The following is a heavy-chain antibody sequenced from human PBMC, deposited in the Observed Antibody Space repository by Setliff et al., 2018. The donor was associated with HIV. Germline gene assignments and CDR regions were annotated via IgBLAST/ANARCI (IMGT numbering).Heavy chain of an antibody. Sequence: SETLSLTCTVSGGSIGGYYWSWIRQPPGTGLEWLGCIYSGGSTNYNPSLKSRVTISVDSSKNQFSLRLSSVTAADTAVYYCARGDGTTYYYYYYMDVWGKGTTVTVSS. V-gene: IGHV4-59*01. J-gene: IGHJ6*03. CDR1: GGSIGGYY. CDR3: ARGDGTTYYYYYYMDV. D-gene: IGHD1-7*01. CDR2: IYSGGST.